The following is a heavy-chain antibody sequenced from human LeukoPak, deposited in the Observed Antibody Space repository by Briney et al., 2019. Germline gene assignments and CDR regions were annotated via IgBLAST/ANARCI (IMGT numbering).Heavy chain of an antibody. V-gene: IGHV3-53*01. Sequence: PGGSLRLSCAASGFTVSSNYMSWVRQAPGKGLEWVSVIYSGGSTYYADSVKGRFTISRGNSKNTLYLQMNSLRAEDTAVYYCARAVVGATDFDYWGQGTLVTVSS. CDR1: GFTVSSNY. CDR3: ARAVVGATDFDY. J-gene: IGHJ4*02. D-gene: IGHD1-26*01. CDR2: IYSGGST.